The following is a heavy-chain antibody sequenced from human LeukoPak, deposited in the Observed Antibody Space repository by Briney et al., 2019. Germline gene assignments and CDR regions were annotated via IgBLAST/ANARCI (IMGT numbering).Heavy chain of an antibody. CDR3: AKKAQVTAGAAYIDY. D-gene: IGHD2-21*02. V-gene: IGHV3-23*01. Sequence: QDGGSLRLSCAASGFTFSSYAMNWVRQAPGKGLEWVSVISGDSGTTVYRDSVEGRFTISRDNSKNTLFLHMNSLRAEDTAVYYCAKKAQVTAGAAYIDYWGQGTLVTVSS. CDR2: ISGDSGTT. CDR1: GFTFSSYA. J-gene: IGHJ4*02.